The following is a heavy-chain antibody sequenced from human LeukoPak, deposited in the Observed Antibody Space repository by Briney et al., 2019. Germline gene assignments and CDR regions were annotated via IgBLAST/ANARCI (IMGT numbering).Heavy chain of an antibody. CDR1: GGSISSSNW. J-gene: IGHJ6*02. V-gene: IGHV4-4*02. CDR3: ARYIANYYYGMDV. Sequence: KTSGTLSLTCAVSGGSISSSNWWSWVRQPPGKGLEWIGEIYHSGSTNYNPSLKSRVTISVDKSKNQFSLKLSSVTAADTAVYYCARYIANYYYGMDVWGQGTTVTVSS. CDR2: IYHSGST. D-gene: IGHD2-15*01.